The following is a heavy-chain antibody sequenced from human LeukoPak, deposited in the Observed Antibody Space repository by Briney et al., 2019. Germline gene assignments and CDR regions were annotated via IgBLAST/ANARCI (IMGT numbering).Heavy chain of an antibody. J-gene: IGHJ6*02. CDR1: GGSISSGGYY. Sequence: SETLSLTCTVPGGSISSGGYYWSWIRQHPGKGLEWIGYIYYSGSTYYNPSLKSRVTISVDTSKNQFPLKLSSVTAADTAVYYCARVGEEYYGMDVWGQGTTVTVSS. CDR3: ARVGEEYYGMDV. D-gene: IGHD3-16*01. CDR2: IYYSGST. V-gene: IGHV4-31*03.